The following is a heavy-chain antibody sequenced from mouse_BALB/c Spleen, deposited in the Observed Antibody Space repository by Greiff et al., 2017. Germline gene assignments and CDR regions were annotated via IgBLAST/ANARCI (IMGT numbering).Heavy chain of an antibody. J-gene: IGHJ4*01. CDR2: IDPENGNT. Sequence: EVQLQQSGAELVRPGALVKLSCKASGFNIKDYYMHWVKQRPEQGLEWIGWIDPENGNTIYDPKFQGKASITADTSSNTAYLQLSSLTSEDTAVYYCASLYYGNYGYAMDYWGQGTSVTVSS. CDR3: ASLYYGNYGYAMDY. D-gene: IGHD2-1*01. V-gene: IGHV14-1*02. CDR1: GFNIKDYY.